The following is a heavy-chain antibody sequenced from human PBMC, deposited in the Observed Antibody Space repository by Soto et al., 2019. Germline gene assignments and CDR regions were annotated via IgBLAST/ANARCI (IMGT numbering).Heavy chain of an antibody. D-gene: IGHD3-3*01. V-gene: IGHV1-46*01. Sequence: ASVKVSCKAPGDTFPSYYLNWVRQAPGQGLEWMGVINPHGGSTKYAQKFQGRVTMTRDTSRSTVYMELRSLRSDDTAIYDCARSTGGNFGIIIEGAYRFDPWGQGTLVTVSS. CDR3: ARSTGGNFGIIIEGAYRFDP. CDR2: INPHGGST. CDR1: GDTFPSYY. J-gene: IGHJ5*02.